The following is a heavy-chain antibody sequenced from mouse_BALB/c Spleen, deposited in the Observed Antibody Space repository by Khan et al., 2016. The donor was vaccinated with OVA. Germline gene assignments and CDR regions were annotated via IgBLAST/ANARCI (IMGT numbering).Heavy chain of an antibody. Sequence: EVQLQESGPGLVKPSQSLSLTCTVTGYSITSGYGWNWIRQFPGNKLEWMGYISYSGSTNYNPSLKSRISITRDTSKNQCFLQLNSVTTEDTATSYCARTARIKYWGQGTTLTVSS. CDR3: ARTARIKY. CDR2: ISYSGST. V-gene: IGHV3-2*02. D-gene: IGHD1-2*01. CDR1: GYSITSGYG. J-gene: IGHJ2*01.